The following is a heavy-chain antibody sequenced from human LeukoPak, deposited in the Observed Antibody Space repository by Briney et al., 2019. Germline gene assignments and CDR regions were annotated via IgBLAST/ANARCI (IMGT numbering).Heavy chain of an antibody. CDR1: GVSISSGGYY. J-gene: IGHJ1*01. CDR3: AGPASQDDYGDFQH. Sequence: SETLSLTCTVSGVSISSGGYYWSWIRQHPGKGLEWIGYIYYSGSTYYNPSLKSRVTISVDTSKNQFSLKLSSVTAADTAVYYCAGPASQDDYGDFQHWGQGTLVTVSS. V-gene: IGHV4-31*03. D-gene: IGHD4-17*01. CDR2: IYYSGST.